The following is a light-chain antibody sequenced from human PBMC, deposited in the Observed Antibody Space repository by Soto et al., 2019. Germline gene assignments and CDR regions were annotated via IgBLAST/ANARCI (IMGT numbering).Light chain of an antibody. CDR1: QSVSSSY. J-gene: IGKJ1*01. CDR2: GAS. Sequence: IVLMQSPLSLCLSPGESATLSFIAIQSVSSSYLAWYQQKPGQAPRLLIYGASSRATGIPDRFSGSGSGTDFTLTISRLEPEDFAVYYCQQYGSSPTWTFGQGTKVDIK. V-gene: IGKV3-20*01. CDR3: QQYGSSPTWT.